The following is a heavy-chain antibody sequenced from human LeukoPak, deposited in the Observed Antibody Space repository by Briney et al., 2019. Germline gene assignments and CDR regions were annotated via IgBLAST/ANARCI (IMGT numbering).Heavy chain of an antibody. V-gene: IGHV3-48*03. Sequence: GGSLRLSCAASGFSFSVYEMHWVRQAPGKGLEWISDISGSGTTPYYADSVKGRFTISRDNTKNSLYLQMNRLRVEDTAVYYCTTLTVASNFDYWGQGTLVTVSS. CDR1: GFSFSVYE. CDR3: TTLTVASNFDY. CDR2: ISGSGTTP. J-gene: IGHJ4*02. D-gene: IGHD6-19*01.